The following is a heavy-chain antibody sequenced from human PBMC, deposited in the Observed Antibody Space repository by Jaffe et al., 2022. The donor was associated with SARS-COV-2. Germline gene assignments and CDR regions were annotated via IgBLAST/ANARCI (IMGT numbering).Heavy chain of an antibody. CDR2: ISGYNGKT. D-gene: IGHD2-8*01. CDR1: GYTFSSYG. J-gene: IGHJ5*02. Sequence: QVQLVQSGGEVKKPGASVKVSCKTSGYTFSSYGISWVRQAPGLGLEWMGWISGYNGKTNYLQKLQGRVTMTTDTSTTTAYMELRSLRSDDTAIYYCARVAGANEYGWFDPWGQGTLVTVSS. V-gene: IGHV1-18*01. CDR3: ARVAGANEYGWFDP.